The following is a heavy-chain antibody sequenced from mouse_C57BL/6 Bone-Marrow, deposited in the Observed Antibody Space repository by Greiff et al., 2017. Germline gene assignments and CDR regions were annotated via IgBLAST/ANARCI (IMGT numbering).Heavy chain of an antibody. J-gene: IGHJ4*01. V-gene: IGHV8-8*01. CDR3: ARMAYGNYGNYYAMDY. Sequence: QVTLKVSGPGILQPSQTLSLTCSFSGFSLSTFGMGVGWIRQPSGKGLEWLAHIWWDDDKYYNPALKSRLTISKDTSKNQVFLKIANVDTADTATYYCARMAYGNYGNYYAMDYWGQGTSVTVSS. CDR1: GFSLSTFGMG. CDR2: IWWDDDK. D-gene: IGHD2-1*01.